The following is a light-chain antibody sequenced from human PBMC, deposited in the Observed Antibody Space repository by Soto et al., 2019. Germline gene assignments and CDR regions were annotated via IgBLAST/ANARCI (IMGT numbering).Light chain of an antibody. CDR3: QQYYSTPLT. V-gene: IGKV4-1*01. CDR2: WAS. CDR1: QSVFYSSNNKNY. Sequence: DIVMTQSPDSLAVSLGERATINCKSSQSVFYSSNNKNYLAWYQQKPGQPPKXXIYWASTRESGVPDRFSGSGSGTDFTLTISSLKAEDVAVYYCQQYYSTPLTFGGGTKVDIK. J-gene: IGKJ4*01.